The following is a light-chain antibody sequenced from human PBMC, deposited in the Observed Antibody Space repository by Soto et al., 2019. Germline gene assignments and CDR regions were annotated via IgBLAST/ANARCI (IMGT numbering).Light chain of an antibody. J-gene: IGKJ4*01. V-gene: IGKV1-5*03. CDR1: QSISSW. CDR3: QEYKSYSSG. Sequence: DIQMTQSPSTLSASVGDRVTITCRASQSISSWLAWYQQKPGKAPKLLIYKASSLESGVPSRFSGSGSGTEFTLTISSLQPDDFATYYCQEYKSYSSGFGGGTKVEIK. CDR2: KAS.